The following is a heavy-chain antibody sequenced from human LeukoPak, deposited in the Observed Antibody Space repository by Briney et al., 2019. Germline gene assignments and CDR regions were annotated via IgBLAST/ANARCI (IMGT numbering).Heavy chain of an antibody. V-gene: IGHV3-23*01. CDR2: LGISGGYT. D-gene: IGHD3-9*01. Sequence: GGSLRLACVASGFTLSSYAMSWVRQAPGKGLQWVSSLGISGGYTWYAGSVKGRFTISRDSSKNTLYLQMNSLGAEDTAVYYCARGGGGNSDFLTTYTGASLSFDYWGQGALVTVSS. J-gene: IGHJ4*02. CDR1: GFTLSSYA. CDR3: ARGGGGNSDFLTTYTGASLSFDY.